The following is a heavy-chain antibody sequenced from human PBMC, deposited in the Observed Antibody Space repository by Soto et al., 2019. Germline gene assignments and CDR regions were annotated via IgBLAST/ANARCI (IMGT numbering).Heavy chain of an antibody. CDR2: IYPGDSDT. J-gene: IGHJ6*02. CDR1: GYSFSNYW. V-gene: IGHV5-51*01. D-gene: IGHD6-13*01. Sequence: ESLKISFTGSGYSFSNYWINWVRQIPGKGLEWMGIIYPGDSDTRYSPSFQGQVTISVDKSINTAYLQWRGLKASDTAVYYCARHHGSPGSYFGMDVWGRGTTVTVSS. CDR3: ARHHGSPGSYFGMDV.